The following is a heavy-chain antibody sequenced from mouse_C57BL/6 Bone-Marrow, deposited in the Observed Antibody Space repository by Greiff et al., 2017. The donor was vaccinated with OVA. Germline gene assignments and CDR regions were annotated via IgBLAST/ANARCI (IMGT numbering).Heavy chain of an antibody. CDR1: GFTFSSYA. J-gene: IGHJ2*01. CDR2: ISSGGDYI. CDR3: TRGGYYFDY. V-gene: IGHV5-9-1*02. Sequence: EVNVVESGEGLVKPGGSLKLSCAASGFTFSSYAMSWVRQTPEKRLEWVAYISSGGDYIYYADTVKGRFTISRDNARNTLYLQMSSLKSEDTAMYYCTRGGYYFDYWGQGTTLTVSS.